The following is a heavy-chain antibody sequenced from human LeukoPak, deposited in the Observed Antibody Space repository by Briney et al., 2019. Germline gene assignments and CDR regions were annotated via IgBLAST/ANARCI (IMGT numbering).Heavy chain of an antibody. D-gene: IGHD4-17*01. CDR2: IKQDGSEK. Sequence: GGSLRLSCAASGFTFSSYWMSWVRQAPGKGLEWVANIKQDGSEKYYVDSVKGRFTISRDNAKNSLYLQMNSLRAEDTAVYYCARGGSTVTRGMDVWGQGTTVTVSS. J-gene: IGHJ6*02. CDR3: ARGGSTVTRGMDV. V-gene: IGHV3-7*03. CDR1: GFTFSSYW.